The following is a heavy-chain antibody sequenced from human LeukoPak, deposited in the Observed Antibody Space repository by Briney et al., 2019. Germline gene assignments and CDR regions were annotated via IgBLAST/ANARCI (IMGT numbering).Heavy chain of an antibody. CDR3: ARLGYCSGGSCGGMDV. V-gene: IGHV3-21*01. CDR2: ISSSSSYI. CDR1: GFTFSSYS. J-gene: IGHJ6*02. Sequence: GGSLRLSCAASGFTFSSYSMNWVRQAPGKGLEWVSSISSSSSYIYFADSVKGRFTISRDNAKNSLYLQMNSLRAEDTAVYYCARLGYCSGGSCGGMDVWGQGTTVTVSS. D-gene: IGHD2-15*01.